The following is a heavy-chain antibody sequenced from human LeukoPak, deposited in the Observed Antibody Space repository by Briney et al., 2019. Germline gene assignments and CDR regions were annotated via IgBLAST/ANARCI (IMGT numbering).Heavy chain of an antibody. CDR2: ISWNSGSI. CDR3: AKGLLWSEVYYYYGMDV. CDR1: GFTFNDYS. D-gene: IGHD3-10*01. V-gene: IGHV3-9*01. J-gene: IGHJ6*02. Sequence: GGSLRLSCAASGFTFNDYSMHWVRQAPGKGLEWVSGISWNSGSIGYADSVKGRFSISRDNAKNSLYLQMDSLNPEDTAVYYCAKGLLWSEVYYYYGMDVWGQGTTGTVSS.